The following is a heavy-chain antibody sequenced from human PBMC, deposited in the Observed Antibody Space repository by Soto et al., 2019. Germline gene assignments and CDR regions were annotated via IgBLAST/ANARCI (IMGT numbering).Heavy chain of an antibody. CDR2: IYYSGST. CDR3: VTTVTTGYVDY. CDR1: GGSISSSSYY. J-gene: IGHJ4*02. D-gene: IGHD4-17*01. Sequence: PSETLSLTCXVSGGSISSSSYYWGWIRQPPGKGLEWIGSIYYSGSTYYNPSLKSRVTISVDTSKNQFSLKLSSVTAADTAVYYCVTTVTTGYVDYWGQGTLVTVSS. V-gene: IGHV4-39*01.